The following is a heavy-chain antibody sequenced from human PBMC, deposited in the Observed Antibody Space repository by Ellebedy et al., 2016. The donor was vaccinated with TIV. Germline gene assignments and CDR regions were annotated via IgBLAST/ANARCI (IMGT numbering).Heavy chain of an antibody. D-gene: IGHD3-10*01. CDR3: ARYSGSGTYYRNGMDV. Sequence: AASVKVSCKSSGYTFIDYGISWVRQAPGQGLDWMGWVSAYSGNTNYADNLQGRVTMTTDTSTDTAYMELRILRSDDTAVYYCARYSGSGTYYRNGMDVWGQGTTVTVSS. CDR2: VSAYSGNT. J-gene: IGHJ6*02. CDR1: GYTFIDYG. V-gene: IGHV1-18*01.